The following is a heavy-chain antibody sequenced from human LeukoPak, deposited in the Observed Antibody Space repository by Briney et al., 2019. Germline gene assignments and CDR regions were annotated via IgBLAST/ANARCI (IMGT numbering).Heavy chain of an antibody. Sequence: GGSLRLSCAASGFTFTNYAVSWVRQAPGKGLEWVSAGGSGGGTYHADSVKGGFTISRDNSGNTLSLQMNSLRVDDTAVYYCASRTWTGAGYYAFDIWGQGTMVTVSS. CDR1: GFTFTNYA. CDR3: ASRTWTGAGYYAFDI. D-gene: IGHD3/OR15-3a*01. J-gene: IGHJ3*02. V-gene: IGHV3-23*01. CDR2: GGSGGGT.